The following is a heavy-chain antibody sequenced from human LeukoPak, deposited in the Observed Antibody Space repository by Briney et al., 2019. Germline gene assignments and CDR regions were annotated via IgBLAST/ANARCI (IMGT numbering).Heavy chain of an antibody. CDR2: IYYSGST. J-gene: IGHJ5*02. Sequence: SETLSLTCTVSGGSISSYYWSWIRQPPGKGLEWIGYIYYSGSTSYNPSLKSRVTISVDTSKNQFSLKLSSVTAADTAVYYCARLRGVVPAASKRFDPWGQGTLVTVSS. CDR3: ARLRGVVPAASKRFDP. CDR1: GGSISSYY. D-gene: IGHD2-2*01. V-gene: IGHV4-59*01.